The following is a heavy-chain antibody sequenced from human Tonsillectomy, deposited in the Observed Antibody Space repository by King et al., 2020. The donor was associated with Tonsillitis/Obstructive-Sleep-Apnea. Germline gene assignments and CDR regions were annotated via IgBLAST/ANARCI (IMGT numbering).Heavy chain of an antibody. V-gene: IGHV1-3*01. J-gene: IGHJ4*02. CDR3: ATTRTDIVAIPTY. CDR2: LNAGTGAT. CDR1: GYTFTSYT. D-gene: IGHD1/OR15-1a*01. Sequence: QLVQSGPEVKKPGASVSISCKTSGYTFTSYTIHWVRQAPGGSLEWMGWLNAGTGATIYSQKWQDRVTMTWDTSATTGYMEVSSLRSEDTAVYFCATTRTDIVAIPTYWGQGTRVTVST.